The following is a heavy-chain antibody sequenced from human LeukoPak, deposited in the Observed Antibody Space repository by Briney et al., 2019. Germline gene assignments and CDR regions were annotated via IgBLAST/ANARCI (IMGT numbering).Heavy chain of an antibody. CDR3: ARSGYSSGWYLEDY. CDR2: ISSSSSYI. D-gene: IGHD6-19*01. CDR1: GFTFSSYS. V-gene: IGHV3-21*01. Sequence: GGSLRLSCAASGFTFSSYSMNWVRQAPGKGLEWVSSISSSSSYIYYADSVKGRFTISRDNAKNSLYLQMNSLRAEDTAVYYCARSGYSSGWYLEDYWGQGTLVTVSS. J-gene: IGHJ4*02.